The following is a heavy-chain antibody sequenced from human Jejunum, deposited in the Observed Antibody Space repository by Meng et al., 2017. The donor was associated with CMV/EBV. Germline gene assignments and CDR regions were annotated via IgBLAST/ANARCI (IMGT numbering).Heavy chain of an antibody. J-gene: IGHJ3*02. CDR2: ISHDGNVR. CDR3: ARDGGLGAFDI. CDR1: GFIFTTYA. D-gene: IGHD3-16*01. Sequence: CAASGFIFTTYAMNWVRQAPGRGLEWVALISHDGNVRYYADSVKGRFTISRDNSKNTLYLQMNSLRAGDTAVYYCARDGGLGAFDIWGQGTMVTVSS. V-gene: IGHV3-30*14.